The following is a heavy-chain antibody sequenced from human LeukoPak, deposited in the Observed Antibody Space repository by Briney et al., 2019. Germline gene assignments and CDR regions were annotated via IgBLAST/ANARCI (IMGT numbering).Heavy chain of an antibody. J-gene: IGHJ6*04. CDR3: ARDIAAAGRFYYYYGMDV. D-gene: IGHD6-13*01. V-gene: IGHV1-3*01. CDR1: GYTFTNYA. CDR2: INAGNGNT. Sequence: ASVKVSCKASGYTFTNYAMHWVRQAPGQRLEWMGWINAGNGNTKYSQKFQGRVTITRDTSASTAYMELSSLRSEDTAVYYCARDIAAAGRFYYYYGMDVWGKGTTVTVSS.